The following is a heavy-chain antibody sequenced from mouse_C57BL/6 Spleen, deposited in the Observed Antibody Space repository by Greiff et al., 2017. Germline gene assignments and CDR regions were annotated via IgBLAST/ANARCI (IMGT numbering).Heavy chain of an antibody. Sequence: VQLQQSGAELVRPGTSVKVSCKASGYAFTNYSIEWVKQRPGQGLEWIGVINPGSGGTNYNEKFKGKATLTADKSSSTAYMQLSSLTSEDSAVYFCARNYGTDGDYAMDYWGKGTTVTVSS. V-gene: IGHV1-54*01. CDR1: GYAFTNYS. CDR3: ARNYGTDGDYAMDY. CDR2: INPGSGGT. J-gene: IGHJ4*01. D-gene: IGHD2-1*01.